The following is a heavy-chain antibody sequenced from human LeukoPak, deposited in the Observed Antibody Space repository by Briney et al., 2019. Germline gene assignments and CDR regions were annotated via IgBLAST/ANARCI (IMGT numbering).Heavy chain of an antibody. D-gene: IGHD2-2*01. CDR1: GGSFSGYY. J-gene: IGHJ6*03. Sequence: SETLSLTCAVYGGSFSGYYWSWIRQPPGKGLEWIGEINHSGSTNYNPSLKSRVTISVDTSKNQFSLKLSSVTAADTAVYYCARAGARYCSSTSCRPYYYYMDVWGKGTMVTVSS. V-gene: IGHV4-34*01. CDR2: INHSGST. CDR3: ARAGARYCSSTSCRPYYYYMDV.